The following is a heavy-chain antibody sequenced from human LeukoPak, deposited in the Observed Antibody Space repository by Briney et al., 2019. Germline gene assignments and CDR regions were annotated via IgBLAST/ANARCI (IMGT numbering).Heavy chain of an antibody. Sequence: EASVKVSCKASGGTFSSYALSWVRQAPGQGLEWMGGIIPIFGTANYAQKFQGRVTITADESTSTAYMELSSLRSEDTAVYYCARVGYYGSGSYPILPFDYWGQGTLVTVSS. D-gene: IGHD3-10*01. J-gene: IGHJ4*02. CDR1: GGTFSSYA. CDR2: IIPIFGTA. V-gene: IGHV1-69*01. CDR3: ARVGYYGSGSYPILPFDY.